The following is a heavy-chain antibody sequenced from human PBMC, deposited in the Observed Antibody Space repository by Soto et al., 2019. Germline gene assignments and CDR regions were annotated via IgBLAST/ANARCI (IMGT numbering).Heavy chain of an antibody. V-gene: IGHV3-48*03. D-gene: IGHD3-9*01. J-gene: IGHJ4*02. Sequence: GGSLRLSCEVSGFTFSSYEMNWVRQAPGKGLEWVSHISSSGATIYYADSVKGRFTISRDNAKNSLYLQMNSLRAEDTAVYYCANYYDILTGNYVDYWGQGTRVTVSS. CDR2: ISSSGATI. CDR3: ANYYDILTGNYVDY. CDR1: GFTFSSYE.